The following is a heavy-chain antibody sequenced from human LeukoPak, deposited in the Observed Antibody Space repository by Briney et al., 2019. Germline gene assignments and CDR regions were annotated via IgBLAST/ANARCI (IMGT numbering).Heavy chain of an antibody. Sequence: GSSMKVSCKASGGTFSSYTISWVRQAPGQGLEWMGRIIPILGIANYAQKFQGRVTITADKSTSTAYMELSSLRSEDTAVYYCASLPLGIAAAGTDYWGQGTLVTVSS. CDR2: IIPILGIA. CDR3: ASLPLGIAAAGTDY. J-gene: IGHJ4*02. D-gene: IGHD6-13*01. CDR1: GGTFSSYT. V-gene: IGHV1-69*02.